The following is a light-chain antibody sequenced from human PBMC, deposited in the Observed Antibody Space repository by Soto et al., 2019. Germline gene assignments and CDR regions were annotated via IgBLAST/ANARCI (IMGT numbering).Light chain of an antibody. J-gene: IGLJ2*01. Sequence: QSVLTQPASVSGSPGQSITISCTGTSSDVGRYNYVSWYQQHPGKAPKLMIYDVNNRPSGVSNRFSGSKSGNTASLTISGLQAEDEADYYCSSYTSSSTLVVFGGGTKVTVL. V-gene: IGLV2-14*01. CDR2: DVN. CDR1: SSDVGRYNY. CDR3: SSYTSSSTLVV.